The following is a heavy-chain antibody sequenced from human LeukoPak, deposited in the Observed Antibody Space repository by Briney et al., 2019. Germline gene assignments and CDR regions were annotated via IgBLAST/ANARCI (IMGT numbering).Heavy chain of an antibody. CDR3: ARGRSGELTWAFTLDS. CDR1: GYTFTGYY. CDR2: INPNSGGT. Sequence: GASVKVSCKASGYTFTGYYMHWVRQAPGQGLEWMGWINPNSGGTKYAQKFQGRVTITRDMSISTAYMELSRLRSDDTAVYYCARGRSGELTWAFTLDSWGQGTLVTVSS. V-gene: IGHV1-2*02. D-gene: IGHD3-10*01. J-gene: IGHJ4*02.